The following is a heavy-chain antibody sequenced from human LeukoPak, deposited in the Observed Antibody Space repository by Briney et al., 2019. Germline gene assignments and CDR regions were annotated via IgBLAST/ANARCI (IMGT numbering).Heavy chain of an antibody. Sequence: GASVKVSCKASGYTFSGYYLHWVRQAPGQGLEWMGWSNPNSGGTNYAQNFQDRVTMTRDTSISTAFMELSRLRSEDTAVYYCATGLGIAVSGTLVGWFDPWGQGTLVTVSS. CDR3: ATGLGIAVSGTLVGWFDP. V-gene: IGHV1-2*02. CDR1: GYTFSGYY. CDR2: SNPNSGGT. D-gene: IGHD6-19*01. J-gene: IGHJ5*02.